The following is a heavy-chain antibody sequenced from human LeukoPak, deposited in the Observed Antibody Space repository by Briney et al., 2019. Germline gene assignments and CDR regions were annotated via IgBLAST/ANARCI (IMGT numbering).Heavy chain of an antibody. Sequence: ASVKVSCEASGYTFTGYYMHWVRQAPGQGLEWMGWINPNSGGTNYAQKFQGRVTMTRDTSISTAYMELSRLRSDDTAVYYCARVHSSGYYLYYFDYWGQGTLVTVSS. CDR3: ARVHSSGYYLYYFDY. CDR1: GYTFTGYY. J-gene: IGHJ4*02. V-gene: IGHV1-2*02. CDR2: INPNSGGT. D-gene: IGHD3-22*01.